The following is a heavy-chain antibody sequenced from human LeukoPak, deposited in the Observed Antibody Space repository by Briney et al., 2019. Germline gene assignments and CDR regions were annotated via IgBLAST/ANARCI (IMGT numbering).Heavy chain of an antibody. Sequence: GGSLRLSCAVSGFTFSSYTINWVRQAPGKGLEWVSCISSSGTYIYYADSVKGRFTISRDNAKNSLYLQMNSLRAEDTAVYYCARDATMVPLYYYYYMDVWGKGTTVTVSS. J-gene: IGHJ6*03. V-gene: IGHV3-21*01. D-gene: IGHD3-10*01. CDR1: GFTFSSYT. CDR2: ISSSGTYI. CDR3: ARDATMVPLYYYYYMDV.